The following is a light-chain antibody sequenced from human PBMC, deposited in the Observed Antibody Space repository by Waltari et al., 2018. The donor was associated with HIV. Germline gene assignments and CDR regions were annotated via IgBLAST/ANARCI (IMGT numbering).Light chain of an antibody. CDR3: QQTSSVPYT. V-gene: IGKV1-39*01. J-gene: IGKJ2*01. Sequence: DIQMTQSPSSLSASVGDRVTITCRASQSISTYLNWYQQRPGKAPKVLIYAASSLQSGVPSRFSGSASGTDFTLTISSLQPEDFATYCCQQTSSVPYTFGQGTKLEIK. CDR1: QSISTY. CDR2: AAS.